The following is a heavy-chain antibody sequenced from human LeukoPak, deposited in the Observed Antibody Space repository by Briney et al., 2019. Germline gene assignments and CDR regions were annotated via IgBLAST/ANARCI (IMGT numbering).Heavy chain of an antibody. CDR2: IIPIFGIA. Sequence: SVKASCKSSGGTFSSYAISWVRQAPGHGLEWMGRIIPIFGIANYAQKFQGRVTITADKSTSTAYMELSSLRSEDTAVYYCARGHCSGGSCYRAPQRPNWFDPWGQGTLVTVSS. J-gene: IGHJ5*02. CDR1: GGTFSSYA. V-gene: IGHV1-69*04. D-gene: IGHD2-15*01. CDR3: ARGHCSGGSCYRAPQRPNWFDP.